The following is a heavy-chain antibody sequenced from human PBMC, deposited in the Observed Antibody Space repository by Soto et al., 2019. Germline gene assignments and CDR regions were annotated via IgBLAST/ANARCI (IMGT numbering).Heavy chain of an antibody. D-gene: IGHD1-26*01. CDR2: IYYSGTT. V-gene: IGHV4-59*08. CDR1: GGSISDYY. J-gene: IGHJ6*02. CDR3: ARQSGGYYYYGMDV. Sequence: QVQLQESGPGLVKPSETLSLTCTVSGGSISDYYWSWIRQPPGKGLEWIGYIYYSGTTNYSPSLKSRVNISVDTSKNQFSLKLSSVTAADSAIYYWARQSGGYYYYGMDVWGQGTTVTVSS.